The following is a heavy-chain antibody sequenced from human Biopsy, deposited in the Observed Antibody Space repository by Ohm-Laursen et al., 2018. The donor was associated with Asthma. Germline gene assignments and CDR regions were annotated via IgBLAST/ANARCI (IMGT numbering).Heavy chain of an antibody. CDR2: ISFGGSNK. V-gene: IGHV3-30*03. D-gene: IGHD3-10*01. Sequence: SLRLSCTASGFTFSNYGMHWVRQAPGKGLDWVAVISFGGSNKNYTDSVKGRFTISRDNSRNTLHLQMNSLRSDDTAVYFCARAVDYSHYYGIDVWGQGTTVTVS. CDR1: GFTFSNYG. CDR3: ARAVDYSHYYGIDV. J-gene: IGHJ6*02.